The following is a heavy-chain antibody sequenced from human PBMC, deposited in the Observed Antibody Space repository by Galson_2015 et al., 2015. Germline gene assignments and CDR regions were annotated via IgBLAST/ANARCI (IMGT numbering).Heavy chain of an antibody. J-gene: IGHJ5*02. D-gene: IGHD3-10*01. CDR2: ISGSGGST. CDR1: GFTFSSYA. V-gene: IGHV3-23*01. Sequence: SLRLSCAASGFTFSSYAMSWVRQAPGKGLEWVSAISGSGGSTYYADSVKGRFTISRDNSKNTLYLQMNSLRAEDTAVYYCAKGRAMVRGVIIFISAFDPWGQGTLVTVSS. CDR3: AKGRAMVRGVIIFISAFDP.